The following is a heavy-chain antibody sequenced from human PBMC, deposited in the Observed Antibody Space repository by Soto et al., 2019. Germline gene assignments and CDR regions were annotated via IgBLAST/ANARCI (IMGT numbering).Heavy chain of an antibody. V-gene: IGHV3-53*01. CDR1: GFTVSSNY. D-gene: IGHD3-22*01. J-gene: IGHJ4*02. CDR2: IYSGGST. Sequence: VGSLRLSCAASGFTVSSNYMSWVRQAPGKGLEWVSVIYSGGSTYYADSVKGRFTISRDNSKNTLYLQMNSLRAEDTAVYYCARGHYYDSSGYRMYYFDYWGQGTLVTVSS. CDR3: ARGHYYDSSGYRMYYFDY.